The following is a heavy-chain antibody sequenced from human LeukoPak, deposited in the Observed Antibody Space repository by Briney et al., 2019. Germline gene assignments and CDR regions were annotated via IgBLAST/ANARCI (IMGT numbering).Heavy chain of an antibody. Sequence: GGSLRLSCAASGFTLSDYYMSWIRQAPGKGLEWISYVSSSGYTIYYADSVKGRFTISRDNAKNSLYLQMNSLRAEDTAIYYCARCGSGWYQDDYWGQGTLVTVSS. D-gene: IGHD6-19*01. CDR3: ARCGSGWYQDDY. J-gene: IGHJ4*02. V-gene: IGHV3-11*01. CDR1: GFTLSDYY. CDR2: VSSSGYTI.